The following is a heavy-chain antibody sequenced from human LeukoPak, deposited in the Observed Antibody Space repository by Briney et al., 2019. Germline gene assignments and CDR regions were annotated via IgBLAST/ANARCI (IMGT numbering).Heavy chain of an antibody. CDR1: GFTFSAYW. V-gene: IGHV3-7*01. CDR3: ARGYWGLVF. J-gene: IGHJ4*02. D-gene: IGHD7-27*01. Sequence: GGSLRLSCAASGFTFSAYWRSWVRQAPGKGLEWVANIKQDGSDKYFEDSVKGRFTISRDNAKNSVYLQMNSLRAEDTAVYYCARGYWGLVFWGQGALVTVSS. CDR2: IKQDGSDK.